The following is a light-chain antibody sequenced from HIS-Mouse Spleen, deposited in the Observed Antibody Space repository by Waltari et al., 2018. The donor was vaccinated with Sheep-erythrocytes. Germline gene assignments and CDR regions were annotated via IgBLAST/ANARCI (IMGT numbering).Light chain of an antibody. CDR1: SSDVGGYNY. CDR2: DVS. Sequence: QSALTQPRSVSGSPGQSVTISCTGTSSDVGGYNYVSWYQQHPGKAPQLMIYDVSKRPSGVPDRFSGSKSGNTASLTISGLQAEDEADYSCCSYAGSYNYVFGTGTKVTVL. V-gene: IGLV2-11*01. CDR3: CSYAGSYNYV. J-gene: IGLJ1*01.